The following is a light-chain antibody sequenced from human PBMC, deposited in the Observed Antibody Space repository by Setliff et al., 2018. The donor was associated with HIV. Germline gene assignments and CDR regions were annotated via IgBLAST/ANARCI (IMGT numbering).Light chain of an antibody. V-gene: IGLV2-14*02. CDR1: SSDVGSYNL. J-gene: IGLJ1*01. CDR2: EVS. Sequence: QSALTQPASVSGSPGQSITISCTGTSSDVGSYNLVSWYQQHPGKAPKVMIYEVSKRPSGVSNRFSGSKSGDTASLTISGLQADDEANYYCSSYSSSTSFYVFGTGTKVTV. CDR3: SSYSSSTSFYV.